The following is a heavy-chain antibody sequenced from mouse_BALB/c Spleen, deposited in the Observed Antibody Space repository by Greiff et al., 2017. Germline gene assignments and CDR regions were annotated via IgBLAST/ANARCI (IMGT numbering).Heavy chain of an antibody. CDR2: IYPYNGGT. Sequence: VQLQQSGPELVKPGASVKISCKASGYTFTDYNMHWVKQSHGKSLEWIGYIYPYNGGTGYNQKFKSKATLTVDDSSSTAYMELRSLTSEDSAVYYCARDGLGLHAYWGQGTLVTVSA. CDR1: GYTFTDYN. CDR3: ARDGLGLHAY. J-gene: IGHJ3*01. D-gene: IGHD3-1*01. V-gene: IGHV1S29*02.